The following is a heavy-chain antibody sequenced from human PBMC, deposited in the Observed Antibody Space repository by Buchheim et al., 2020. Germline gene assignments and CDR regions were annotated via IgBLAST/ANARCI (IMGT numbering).Heavy chain of an antibody. Sequence: EVQLLESGGGLVQPGGSLRLSCAASGFTFSSYAMSWVRQAPGKGLEWVSAISGSGGTTSYADSVTGRFTISRDNSKTTLYLQMNSLRAEDTAVYYCAKERISMVGGVIITPLDYWGQGTL. CDR2: ISGSGGTT. J-gene: IGHJ4*02. CDR1: GFTFSSYA. D-gene: IGHD3-10*01. CDR3: AKERISMVGGVIITPLDY. V-gene: IGHV3-23*01.